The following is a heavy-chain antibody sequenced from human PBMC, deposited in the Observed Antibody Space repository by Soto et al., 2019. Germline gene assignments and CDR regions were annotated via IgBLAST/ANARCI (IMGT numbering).Heavy chain of an antibody. D-gene: IGHD3-10*02. J-gene: IGHJ3*02. CDR2: IYSGGST. Sequence: GGSLRLSCAASGFTVSSNYMSWVRQAPGKGLEWVSVIYSGGSTYYADSVKGRFTISRDNSKNTLYLQMNSLRAEDTAVYYCARDSMLSPGTFDIWGQGTMVTVSS. CDR3: ARDSMLSPGTFDI. V-gene: IGHV3-66*01. CDR1: GFTVSSNY.